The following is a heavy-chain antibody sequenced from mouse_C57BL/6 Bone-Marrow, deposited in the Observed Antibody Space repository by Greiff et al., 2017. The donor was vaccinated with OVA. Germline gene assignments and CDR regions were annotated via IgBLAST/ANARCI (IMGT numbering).Heavy chain of an antibody. CDR3: ANYGSTAY. J-gene: IGHJ3*01. CDR2: IDPSDSYT. Sequence: QVQLQQPGAELVKPGASVKLSCKASGYTFTSYWMQWVKQRPGQGLEWIGEIDPSDSYTNYNQKFKGKATLTVDTSSSTAYMQLSSLTSEDSAVYYCANYGSTAYWGQGTLVTVSA. V-gene: IGHV1-50*01. D-gene: IGHD1-1*01. CDR1: GYTFTSYW.